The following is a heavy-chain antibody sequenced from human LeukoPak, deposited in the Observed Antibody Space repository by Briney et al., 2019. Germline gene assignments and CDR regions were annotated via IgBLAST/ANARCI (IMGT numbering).Heavy chain of an antibody. Sequence: ATVKISCKASGYTVNDYYIHWVQQAPGKGLEWMGRVDLEDGDTIYAEKFQGRVTITADTSTDTAYMDLSSLRSFDTAVYYCARGSRSFDWLRSYFDFWGQGTLVSVSS. CDR3: ARGSRSFDWLRSYFDF. V-gene: IGHV1-69-2*01. CDR1: GYTVNDYY. CDR2: VDLEDGDT. D-gene: IGHD3-9*01. J-gene: IGHJ4*02.